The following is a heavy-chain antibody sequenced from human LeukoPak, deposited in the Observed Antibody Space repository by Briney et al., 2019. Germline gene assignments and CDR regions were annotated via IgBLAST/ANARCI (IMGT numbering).Heavy chain of an antibody. CDR3: ARDRYSSSPEFDP. J-gene: IGHJ5*02. CDR1: GFTFNNYA. CDR2: ISGSGGST. V-gene: IGHV3-23*01. D-gene: IGHD6-13*01. Sequence: GGSLRLSCAASGFTFNNYAMAWVRQAPGKGLEWVSGISGSGGSTFYSVKGRFTISRDNAKNSLYLQMNSLRAEDTAVYYCARDRYSSSPEFDPWGQGTLVTVSS.